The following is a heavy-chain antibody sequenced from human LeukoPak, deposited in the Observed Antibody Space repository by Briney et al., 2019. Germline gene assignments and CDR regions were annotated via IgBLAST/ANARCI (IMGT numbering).Heavy chain of an antibody. J-gene: IGHJ4*02. V-gene: IGHV4-59*01. D-gene: IGHD5-24*01. CDR2: IYYSGST. CDR3: ARGDGYGHDY. Sequence: SETLSLTCTVSGGSISSYYWSWIRQPPGKGLEWIGYIYYSGSTNYNPSLKSRVTISVDTSKNQLSLKLSSVTAADTAVYYCARGDGYGHDYWGQGTLVTVSS. CDR1: GGSISSYY.